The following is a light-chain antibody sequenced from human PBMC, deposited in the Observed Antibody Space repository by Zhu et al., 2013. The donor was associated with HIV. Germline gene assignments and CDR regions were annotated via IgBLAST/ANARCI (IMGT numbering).Light chain of an antibody. CDR2: KVS. J-gene: IGLJ3*02. V-gene: IGLV2-14*01. CDR3: SSFYNQQHLV. CDR1: SSDVGGYNY. Sequence: QSALTQPASVSGSPGQSITISCIGTSSDVGGYNYVSWYQQHPGKAPKLMIYKVSNRPSGVSDRFSGSKSGNTASLTISGLQAEDEAHYYCSSFYNQQHLVFGGGTKLTVL.